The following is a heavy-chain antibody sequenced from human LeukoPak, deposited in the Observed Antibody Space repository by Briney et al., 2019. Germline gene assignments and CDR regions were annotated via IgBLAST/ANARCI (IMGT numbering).Heavy chain of an antibody. D-gene: IGHD1-26*01. J-gene: IGHJ4*02. CDR2: IYYSGST. V-gene: IGHV4-61*01. Sequence: SETLSLTCTVSGGSISSSSYYWSWIRQPPGKGLEWIGYIYYSGSTNYNPSLKSRVTISVDTSKNQFSLKLSSVTAADTAVYYCARGGSYYGYWGQGTLVTVSS. CDR1: GGSISSSSYY. CDR3: ARGGSYYGY.